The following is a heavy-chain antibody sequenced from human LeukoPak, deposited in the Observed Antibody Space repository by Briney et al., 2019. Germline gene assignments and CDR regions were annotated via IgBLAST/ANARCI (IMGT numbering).Heavy chain of an antibody. J-gene: IGHJ4*02. Sequence: PSETLSLTCAVYGGSFSGYYWSWIRQPAGKGLEWIGRIYTSGSTNYNPSLKSRVTMSVDTSKNQFSLKLSSVTAADTAVYYCARLRTREWLEYYFDYWGQGTLVTVSS. V-gene: IGHV4-59*10. CDR3: ARLRTREWLEYYFDY. CDR2: IYTSGST. D-gene: IGHD6-19*01. CDR1: GGSFSGYY.